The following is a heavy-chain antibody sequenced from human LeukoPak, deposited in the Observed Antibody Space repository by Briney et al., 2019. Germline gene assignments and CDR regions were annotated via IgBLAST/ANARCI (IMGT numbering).Heavy chain of an antibody. J-gene: IGHJ6*04. CDR1: GFTFSSFG. CDR3: AKVIRGGYGMDV. V-gene: IGHV3-48*02. Sequence: GGSLRLSCAASGFTFSSFGMNWVRQAPGKGLEWVAYISDSSTLTYYADSVKGRFTISRDNAKNSLSLQLNSLRDEDTAVYFCAKVIRGGYGMDVWGAGTTVTVSS. CDR2: ISDSSTLT. D-gene: IGHD3-10*01.